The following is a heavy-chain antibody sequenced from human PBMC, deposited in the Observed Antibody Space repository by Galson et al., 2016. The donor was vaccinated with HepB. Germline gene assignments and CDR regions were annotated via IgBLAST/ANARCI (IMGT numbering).Heavy chain of an antibody. V-gene: IGHV3-48*02. CDR1: GFTFSTYS. CDR2: ISSNSRTI. Sequence: SLRLSCAASGFTFSTYSLNWVRQAPGKGLEWISYISSNSRTIYYADSMKGRFTISRDNAKNSVYLQMNSLRDEDTAVYYCARDHVVVTLDWFFDLWGRGTLVTVSS. D-gene: IGHD2-21*02. J-gene: IGHJ2*01. CDR3: ARDHVVVTLDWFFDL.